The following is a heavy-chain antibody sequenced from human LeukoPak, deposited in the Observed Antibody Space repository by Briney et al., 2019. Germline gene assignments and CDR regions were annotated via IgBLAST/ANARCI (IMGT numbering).Heavy chain of an antibody. CDR1: GYTFTDYY. CDR2: VDPEDGET. D-gene: IGHD3-10*01. CDR3: ATITMVRGVSYYFDY. J-gene: IGHJ4*02. V-gene: IGHV1-69-2*01. Sequence: ASVKVSCKVSGYTFTDYYMHWVQQAPGKGLEWMGLVDPEDGETIYAEKFQGRVTITADTSTDTAYMELSSLRSEDTAVYYCATITMVRGVSYYFDYWGQGTLVTASS.